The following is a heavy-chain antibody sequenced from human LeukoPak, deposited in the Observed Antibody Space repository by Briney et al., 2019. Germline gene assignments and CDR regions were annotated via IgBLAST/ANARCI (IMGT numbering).Heavy chain of an antibody. Sequence: QPGRSLRLSCAASGFTFSSYAMHWVRQAPGKGVEWVAVISYDGSNKYYADSVKGRFTISRDNSMNTLYLQMNSLRAEDTAVYYCAREGNRGIAAAGTSFDYWGQGTLVTVSS. V-gene: IGHV3-30-3*01. CDR2: ISYDGSNK. CDR3: AREGNRGIAAAGTSFDY. CDR1: GFTFSSYA. D-gene: IGHD6-13*01. J-gene: IGHJ4*02.